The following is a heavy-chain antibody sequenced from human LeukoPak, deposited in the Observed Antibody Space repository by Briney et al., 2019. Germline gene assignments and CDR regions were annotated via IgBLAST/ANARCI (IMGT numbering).Heavy chain of an antibody. CDR3: ARAQYGSGSYYRY. Sequence: ASVKVSCKASGYTFTGYYVHWVRQAPGQGLEWMGWINPNSGGTNYAQKFQGRVTMTRDTSISTAYMELSRLRSDDTAVYYCARAQYGSGSYYRYWGQGTLVTVSS. J-gene: IGHJ4*02. D-gene: IGHD3-10*01. CDR2: INPNSGGT. CDR1: GYTFTGYY. V-gene: IGHV1-2*02.